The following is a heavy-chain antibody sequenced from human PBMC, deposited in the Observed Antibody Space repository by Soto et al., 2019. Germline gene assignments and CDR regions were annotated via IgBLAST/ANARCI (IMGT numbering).Heavy chain of an antibody. CDR2: IYYSGIT. CDR1: GGSISTNDYY. CDR3: ARHTWGRQRGWFDP. D-gene: IGHD2-2*01. Sequence: QLQLQESGPGLVKPSETLSLTCTVSGGSISTNDYYWGWIRQPLGKGLEWLGNIYYSGITFYSPSLRSRVTISVDTSKNQFSLKLSSVTAADTAVYYCARHTWGRQRGWFDPWGQGTLVTVSS. V-gene: IGHV4-39*01. J-gene: IGHJ5*02.